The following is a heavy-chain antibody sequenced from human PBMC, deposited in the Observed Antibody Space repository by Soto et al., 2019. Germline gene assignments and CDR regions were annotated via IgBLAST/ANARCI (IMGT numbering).Heavy chain of an antibody. D-gene: IGHD6-19*01. Sequence: QVQLVESGGGVVQPGRSLRLSCAASGFTFSSCGMHWVRQAPGKGLEWVAVIWYDGSNKYYADSVKGRFTISRDNSKNTLYLQVNSLRAEDSAVYYCARDRYSSGWYDLDYWGQGTLVTVFS. CDR2: IWYDGSNK. J-gene: IGHJ4*02. CDR3: ARDRYSSGWYDLDY. V-gene: IGHV3-33*01. CDR1: GFTFSSCG.